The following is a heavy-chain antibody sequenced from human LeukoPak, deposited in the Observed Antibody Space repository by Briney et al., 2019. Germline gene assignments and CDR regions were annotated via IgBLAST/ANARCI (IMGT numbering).Heavy chain of an antibody. V-gene: IGHV4-61*02. CDR1: GGSISSGSYY. Sequence: PSETLSLTCTVSGGSISSGSYYWSWIRQPAGKGLEWIGRIYTGGSTNYNPSLKSRVTISVDTSKNQFSLKLSSVTAADTAVYYCARERDGYNWAYDAFDIWGQGTMVTVSS. CDR3: ARERDGYNWAYDAFDI. J-gene: IGHJ3*02. D-gene: IGHD5-24*01. CDR2: IYTGGST.